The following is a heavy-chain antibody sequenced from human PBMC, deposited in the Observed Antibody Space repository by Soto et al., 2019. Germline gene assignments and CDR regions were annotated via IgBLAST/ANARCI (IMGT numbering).Heavy chain of an antibody. V-gene: IGHV3-11*01. CDR3: ARDHGGGGLTLES. D-gene: IGHD3-16*01. Sequence: QVHLEESGGGLVKPGGSLRLSCIASGFTFSDYYMSWIRQAPGKGLEWVVDISNSGKIRHHADSVEGRFTISRDNARDSLYLQMNSLRPEDSAIYYCARDHGGGGLTLESWGQGTLVTVSS. CDR1: GFTFSDYY. J-gene: IGHJ4*02. CDR2: ISNSGKIR.